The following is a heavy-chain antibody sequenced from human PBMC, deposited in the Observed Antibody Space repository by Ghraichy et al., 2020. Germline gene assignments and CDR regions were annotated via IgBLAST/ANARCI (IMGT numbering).Heavy chain of an antibody. CDR3: ARITELLRYFDL. J-gene: IGHJ2*01. CDR2: ISSSITI. Sequence: GESLNISCAASGFTFSSYSMNWVRQAPGKGLEWVSYISSSITIYYADSVKGRFTISRDNAKNSLYLQMNSLRDEDTAVYYCARITELLRYFDLWGRGTLVTVSS. V-gene: IGHV3-48*02. CDR1: GFTFSSYS. D-gene: IGHD1-26*01.